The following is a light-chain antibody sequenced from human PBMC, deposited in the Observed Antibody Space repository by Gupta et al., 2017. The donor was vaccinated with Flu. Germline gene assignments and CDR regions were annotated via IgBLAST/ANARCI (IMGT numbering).Light chain of an antibody. CDR1: SSDVGGYNY. V-gene: IGLV2-14*01. Sequence: QSALTQPASVSGSPGQSITISCTGTSSDVGGYNYVSWYQQHPGKAPKLMIYEVSNRPSGAANRFSGSKSGNTASLTISGLQAEDEDDYYCSSYTSSSKVFGGGTKLTVL. CDR2: EVS. J-gene: IGLJ3*02. CDR3: SSYTSSSKV.